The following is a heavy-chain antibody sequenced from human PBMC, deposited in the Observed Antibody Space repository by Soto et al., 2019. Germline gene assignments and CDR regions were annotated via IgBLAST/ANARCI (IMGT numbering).Heavy chain of an antibody. CDR3: ARDLRSRGWFDP. Sequence: VQLQESGPGLVKHSETLSLTCDVSGVSITSHSWNWIRQSPGMGLEWIGSTYFRGSANYNPSLKSRVTISLDTSKDQLSLNLSAVTAADSAVYYCARDLRSRGWFDPWGPGTLVTVTS. CDR2: TYFRGSA. J-gene: IGHJ5*02. CDR1: GVSITSHS. V-gene: IGHV4-59*11.